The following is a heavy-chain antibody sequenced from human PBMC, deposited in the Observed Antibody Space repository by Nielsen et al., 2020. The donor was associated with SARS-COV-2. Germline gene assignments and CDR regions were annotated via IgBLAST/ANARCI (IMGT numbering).Heavy chain of an antibody. V-gene: IGHV4-31*03. Sequence: SETLPLTCTVSGGSISSGGYYWSWIRQHTGKGLEWIGYIYYSGSTYYNPSLKSRVTISVDTSKNQFSLKLSSVTAADTAVYYCARDPSGYFDYWGQGTLVTVSS. CDR1: GGSISSGGYY. D-gene: IGHD1-26*01. J-gene: IGHJ4*02. CDR2: IYYSGST. CDR3: ARDPSGYFDY.